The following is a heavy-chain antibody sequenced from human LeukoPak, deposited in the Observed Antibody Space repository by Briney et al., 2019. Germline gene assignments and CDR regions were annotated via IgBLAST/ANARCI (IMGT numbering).Heavy chain of an antibody. Sequence: GSLRLSCAASGFTFSSYEMNWVRQAPGRGLEWISYISSSGNTKYYADSVKGRFTITRDNAKNSLYLQMNSLRAEDAAVYYCARVSSGWYFAFDIWGQGTMVTVSS. CDR2: ISSSGNTK. J-gene: IGHJ3*02. V-gene: IGHV3-48*03. CDR3: ARVSSGWYFAFDI. CDR1: GFTFSSYE. D-gene: IGHD6-19*01.